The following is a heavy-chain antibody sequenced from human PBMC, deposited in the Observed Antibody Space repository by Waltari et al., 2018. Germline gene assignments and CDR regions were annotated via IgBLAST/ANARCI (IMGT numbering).Heavy chain of an antibody. V-gene: IGHV4-34*01. CDR2: INHSGST. CDR1: GGSFSGYY. CDR3: ARTYGDYGGWFDP. D-gene: IGHD4-17*01. Sequence: QVQLQQWGAGLLKPSETLSLTCAVYGGSFSGYYWSWIRQPPGKGLEWIGEINHSGSTNYHPSLKSRVTISVDTSKNQFSLKLSSVTAADTAVYYCARTYGDYGGWFDPWGQGTLVTVSS. J-gene: IGHJ5*02.